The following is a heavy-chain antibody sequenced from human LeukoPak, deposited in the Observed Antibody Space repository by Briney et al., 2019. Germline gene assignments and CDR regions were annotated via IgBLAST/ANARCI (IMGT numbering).Heavy chain of an antibody. CDR1: GGSVSSFY. D-gene: IGHD4-17*01. V-gene: IGHV4-4*07. J-gene: IGHJ4*02. Sequence: SETLSLTCTVSGGSVSSFYWSWVRQAAGEGLEWIGRIQSSGSTNYNPSLKSRVTMSVDTSKKQFSLKLSSVTAADTAVYHCARRGLNGYGDYIDYWGQGTLVTVSS. CDR3: ARRGLNGYGDYIDY. CDR2: IQSSGST.